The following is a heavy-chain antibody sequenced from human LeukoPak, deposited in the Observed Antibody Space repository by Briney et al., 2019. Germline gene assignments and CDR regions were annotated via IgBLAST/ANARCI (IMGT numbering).Heavy chain of an antibody. CDR3: ARHSGWTAKYFDY. Sequence: ASVKVSCKASGYTFTSYDINWVRQATGQGLEWMGWMNPNSGNTGYAQKFQGRVTITRNTSISTAYMELSSLRSEDTAVYYCARHSGWTAKYFDYWGQGTLVTVSS. CDR2: MNPNSGNT. CDR1: GYTFTSYD. D-gene: IGHD6-19*01. V-gene: IGHV1-8*03. J-gene: IGHJ4*02.